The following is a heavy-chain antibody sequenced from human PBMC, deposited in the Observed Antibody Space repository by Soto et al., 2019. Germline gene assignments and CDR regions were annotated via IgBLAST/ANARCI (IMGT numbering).Heavy chain of an antibody. J-gene: IGHJ3*02. CDR1: GYTFTSYD. V-gene: IGHV1-8*01. CDR3: ESFVSRGGRHDAFDI. CDR2: MNPNSGNT. Sequence: ASVKVSCKASGYTFTSYDINWVRQATGQGLERMGWMNPNSGNTGYAQKFQGRVTMTRNTSISTAYMELSSLRSEDTAVYYCESFVSRGGRHDAFDIWGQGTMVTVSS. D-gene: IGHD1-1*01.